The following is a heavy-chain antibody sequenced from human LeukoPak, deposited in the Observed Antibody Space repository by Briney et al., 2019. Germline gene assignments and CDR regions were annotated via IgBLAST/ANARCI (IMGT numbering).Heavy chain of an antibody. D-gene: IGHD5-18*01. CDR3: ARDFVDTALDAFDI. CDR2: INPNSGGT. J-gene: IGHJ3*02. V-gene: IGHV1-2*02. CDR1: GYTFTGYY. Sequence: ASVKVSCKASGYTFTGYYMHWVRQAPGQGLEWMGWINPNSGGTNYAQKFQGRVTMTRDTSISTANMELSRLRSDDTAVYYCARDFVDTALDAFDIWGQGTMVTVSS.